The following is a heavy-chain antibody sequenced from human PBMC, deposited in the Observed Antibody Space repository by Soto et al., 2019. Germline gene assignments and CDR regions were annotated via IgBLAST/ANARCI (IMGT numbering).Heavy chain of an antibody. CDR3: ARANWYSEY. CDR1: GGSISNHY. D-gene: IGHD7-27*01. J-gene: IGHJ4*02. CDR2: IYYNGNT. V-gene: IGHV4-59*11. Sequence: QVQLRESGPGLVKPSETLSLTCTVSGGSISNHYWSWVRQPPGKGLEWIGYIYYNGNTNYNPSLNSRVTMSVDTSKNQISLTLSSVTAADTAVYYCARANWYSEYWGQGTLVTVSS.